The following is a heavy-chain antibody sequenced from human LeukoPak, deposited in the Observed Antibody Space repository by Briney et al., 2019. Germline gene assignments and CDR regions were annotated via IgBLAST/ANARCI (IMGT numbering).Heavy chain of an antibody. CDR3: ARKGAIVVVPAAPNAHAFDI. Sequence: GASVKVSCKTSGGTFSKYAISWVRQAPGQGLEWMGGIIPIFGTANYAQKFQGRVTITAEESTSTAYMELSSLRSEDTAVYYCARKGAIVVVPAAPNAHAFDIWGQGTMVTVSS. V-gene: IGHV1-69*13. J-gene: IGHJ3*02. CDR1: GGTFSKYA. CDR2: IIPIFGTA. D-gene: IGHD2-2*01.